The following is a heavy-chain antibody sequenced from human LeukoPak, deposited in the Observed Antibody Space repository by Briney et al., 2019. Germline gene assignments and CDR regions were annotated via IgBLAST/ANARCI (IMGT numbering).Heavy chain of an antibody. CDR2: IYYSGST. CDR1: GGSISSSSYY. V-gene: IGHV4-39*01. J-gene: IGHJ5*02. CDR3: ARGEDIVVVVAATHNWFDP. D-gene: IGHD2-15*01. Sequence: SETLSLTCTVSGGSISSSSYYWGWIRQPPGKGLEWIGSIYYSGSTYYNPSLKSRVTISVDTSKNQFSLKLSSVTAADTAVYYCARGEDIVVVVAATHNWFDPWGQGTLVTVSS.